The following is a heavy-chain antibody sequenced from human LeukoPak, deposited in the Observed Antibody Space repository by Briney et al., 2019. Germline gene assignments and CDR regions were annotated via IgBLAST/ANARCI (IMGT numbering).Heavy chain of an antibody. Sequence: GGSLRLSCAASGFTFSSYEMNWVRQAPGKGLEWVSGISGSGTGGRTYYADSVKGRFTISRDNSKNTLYLQMNSLRAEDTAVYYCARDSPPDYWGQGTLVAVSS. CDR2: ISGSGTGGRT. J-gene: IGHJ4*02. CDR3: ARDSPPDY. CDR1: GFTFSSYE. V-gene: IGHV3-23*01.